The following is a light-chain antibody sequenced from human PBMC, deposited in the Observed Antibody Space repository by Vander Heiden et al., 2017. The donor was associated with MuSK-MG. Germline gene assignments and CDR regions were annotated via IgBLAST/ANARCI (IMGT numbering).Light chain of an antibody. CDR3: AAWDASLNGWV. CDR2: SNN. J-gene: IGLJ3*02. Sequence: QSVLTQPPSASGTPGQRVTISCSGSSSNIGSNTVNWYQQVPGTAPKLLVYSNNQRPSGVPDRFSGSKSGTSASLAISGLQSEDEADYYCAAWDASLNGWVFGGGTKV. CDR1: SSNIGSNT. V-gene: IGLV1-44*01.